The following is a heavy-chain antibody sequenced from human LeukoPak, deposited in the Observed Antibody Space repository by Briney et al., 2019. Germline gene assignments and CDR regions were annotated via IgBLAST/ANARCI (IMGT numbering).Heavy chain of an antibody. CDR2: INSDESST. V-gene: IGHV3-74*01. CDR1: GFTFSSYW. J-gene: IGHJ5*02. CDR3: ARVGTYGSGSYYNA. D-gene: IGHD3-10*01. Sequence: GGSLRLSCAASGFTFSSYWMHWVRQAPGKGLVWVSRINSDESSTTYADSVKGRFTISRDNAKNTLYLQMNSLRAEDTAVYYCARVGTYGSGSYYNAWGQGTLVTVSS.